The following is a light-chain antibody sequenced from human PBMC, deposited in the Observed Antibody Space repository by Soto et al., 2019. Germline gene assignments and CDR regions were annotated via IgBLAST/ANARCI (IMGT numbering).Light chain of an antibody. V-gene: IGLV1-51*01. CDR1: RSNIGSNY. Sequence: QSVLTQAPSVSAAPGQKVIISCSGNRSNIGSNYVSWYQQLPGTAPSLLIYDNDKRPSGIPDRVSGSKSGTSATLGITGLQTGDEADYYCATWDSLLRSGVFGGGTKLTVL. CDR3: ATWDSLLRSGV. J-gene: IGLJ2*01. CDR2: DND.